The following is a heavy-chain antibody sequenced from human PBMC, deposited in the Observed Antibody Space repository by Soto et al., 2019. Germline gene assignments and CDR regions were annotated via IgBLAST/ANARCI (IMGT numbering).Heavy chain of an antibody. CDR2: MYYSGST. J-gene: IGHJ4*02. CDR1: GGSINSGGYY. CDR3: ARGYRQSGYSSSWVFDY. D-gene: IGHD6-13*01. Sequence: QVQLRESGPGLVKPSQTLSLTCTVSGGSINSGGYYWNWIRQHPGKGLEWIGYMYYSGSTYYNPFLRSRVIISAVTSENQVSLKLSSVTAAATAVYFCARGYRQSGYSSSWVFDYWGQGTLVNVSS. V-gene: IGHV4-31*03.